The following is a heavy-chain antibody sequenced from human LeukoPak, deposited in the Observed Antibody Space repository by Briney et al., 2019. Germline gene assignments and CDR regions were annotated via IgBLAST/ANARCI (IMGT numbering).Heavy chain of an antibody. CDR2: IYSGGST. J-gene: IGHJ5*02. D-gene: IGHD3-22*01. CDR1: GFTVSSNY. CDR3: AKDQVVITTTGSWFDP. Sequence: PGGSLRLSCAASGFTVSSNYMSWVRQAPGKGLEWVSVIYSGGSTYYADSVKGRFTISRDNSKNTLYLQMNSLRAEDTAVYYCAKDQVVITTTGSWFDPWGQGTLVTVSS. V-gene: IGHV3-53*01.